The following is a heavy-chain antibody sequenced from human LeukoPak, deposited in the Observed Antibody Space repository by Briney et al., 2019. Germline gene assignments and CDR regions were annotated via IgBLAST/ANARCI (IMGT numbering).Heavy chain of an antibody. CDR3: MRGGIGYDSDY. V-gene: IGHV4-30-2*01. D-gene: IGHD5-12*01. J-gene: IGHJ4*02. CDR1: GGSISSGGYY. CDR2: IRHSGNT. Sequence: SETLSLTCTVSGGSISSGGYYCSWIRQPPGKGLEWVGYIRHSGNTYYNSSLKSRVTISADRSKNQFSLKLSSVTAADTAVYYCMRGGIGYDSDYWGQGTLVTVSS.